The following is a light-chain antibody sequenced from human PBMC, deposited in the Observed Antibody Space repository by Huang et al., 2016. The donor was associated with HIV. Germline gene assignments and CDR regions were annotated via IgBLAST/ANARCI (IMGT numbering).Light chain of an antibody. Sequence: DIQMTQSPSSLSVSVGDRVTISCRASQGISNHLAWYQEKPGQAPKLLVYAASALRSGVPSRFSGSGSGTEFTLTISSLQAEDVATYFCQKYDSAPRTFGPGTKVEIK. CDR2: AAS. V-gene: IGKV1-27*01. CDR1: QGISNH. CDR3: QKYDSAPRT. J-gene: IGKJ3*01.